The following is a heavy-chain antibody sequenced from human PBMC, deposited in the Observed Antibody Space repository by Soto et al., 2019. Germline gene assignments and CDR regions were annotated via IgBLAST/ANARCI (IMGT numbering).Heavy chain of an antibody. J-gene: IGHJ4*02. V-gene: IGHV4-34*01. CDR1: GGSFSGYY. CDR3: ARGAAGTRHFDY. D-gene: IGHD6-13*01. Sequence: PSETLSLTCAVYGGSFSGYYWSWIRQPPGKGLEWIGEINHSGSTNYNPSLKSRVTISVDTSKNQFSLKLSSVTAADTAVYYCARGAAGTRHFDYWGQGTLVTVS. CDR2: INHSGST.